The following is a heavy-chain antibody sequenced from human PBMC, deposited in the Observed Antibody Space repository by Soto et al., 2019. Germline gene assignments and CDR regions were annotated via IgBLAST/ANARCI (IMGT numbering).Heavy chain of an antibody. CDR2: IWYDGSNK. Sequence: GGSLRLSCAASGFTFSSYGMHWVRQAPGKGLEWVAVIWYDGSNKYYADSVKGRFTISRDNSKNTLYLQMNSLRAEDTAVYYCAREDLKFWSGYYIDYWGQGTLVTGSS. V-gene: IGHV3-33*01. J-gene: IGHJ4*02. CDR3: AREDLKFWSGYYIDY. CDR1: GFTFSSYG. D-gene: IGHD3-3*01.